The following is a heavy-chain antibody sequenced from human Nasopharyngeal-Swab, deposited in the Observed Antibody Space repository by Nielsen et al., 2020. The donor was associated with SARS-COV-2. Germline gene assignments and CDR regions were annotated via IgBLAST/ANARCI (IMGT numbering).Heavy chain of an antibody. CDR1: GGSISSYY. D-gene: IGHD3-9*01. V-gene: IGHV4-59*01. CDR2: IYYSGST. Sequence: SETLSLTCTVSGGSISSYYWSWIRQPPGKGLEWIGYIYYSGSTNYNPSLKSRATISVDTSKNQFSLKLSSVTAADTAVYYCARQSFYDILTGYYYFDYWGQGTLVTVSS. J-gene: IGHJ4*02. CDR3: ARQSFYDILTGYYYFDY.